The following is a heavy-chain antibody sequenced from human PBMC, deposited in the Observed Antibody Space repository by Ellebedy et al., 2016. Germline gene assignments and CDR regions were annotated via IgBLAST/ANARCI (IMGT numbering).Heavy chain of an antibody. V-gene: IGHV4-39*01. J-gene: IGHJ4*02. Sequence: SETLSLXXTVSGGSISSSSYYWGWIRQPPGKGLEWIGSIYYSGSTYYNPSLKSRVTISVDTSKNQFSLKLSSVTAADTAVYYCARLYCGGDCYLDYWGQGTLVTVSS. D-gene: IGHD2-21*02. CDR3: ARLYCGGDCYLDY. CDR2: IYYSGST. CDR1: GGSISSSSYY.